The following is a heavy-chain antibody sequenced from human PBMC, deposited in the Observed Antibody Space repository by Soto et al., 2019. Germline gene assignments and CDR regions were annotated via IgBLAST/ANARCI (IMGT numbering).Heavy chain of an antibody. CDR2: ISGSGTNT. V-gene: IGHV3-23*01. D-gene: IGHD5-18*01. Sequence: HPGGSLRLSCAASGFTFSSYAMSWVRQAPGKGLEWVSGISGSGTNTYYADSVKGRFTISRDSSKNTLYLQMNSLRAEDTAVYYCAKGGAYSNGYEVFYFDCWGQGTQVTVSS. J-gene: IGHJ4*02. CDR3: AKGGAYSNGYEVFYFDC. CDR1: GFTFSSYA.